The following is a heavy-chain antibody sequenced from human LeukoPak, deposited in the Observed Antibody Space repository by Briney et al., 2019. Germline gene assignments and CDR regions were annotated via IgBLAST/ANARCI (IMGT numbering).Heavy chain of an antibody. J-gene: IGHJ4*02. CDR1: GGSISSYY. Sequence: SETLSLTCTVSGGSISSYYWSWTRQPPWKGLEWIGYICYSGSTNYNPSLKSRVTISVDTSKNQFSLKLSSVTAADTAVYYCARIREDSYGPLDYWGQGTLVTVSS. CDR3: ARIREDSYGPLDY. V-gene: IGHV4-59*01. D-gene: IGHD5-18*01. CDR2: ICYSGST.